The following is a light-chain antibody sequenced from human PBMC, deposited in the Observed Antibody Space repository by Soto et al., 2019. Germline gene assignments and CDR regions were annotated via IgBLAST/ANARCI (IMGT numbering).Light chain of an antibody. CDR2: DVS. CDR1: SSDIGDSNY. CDR3: RSFRSSSTSYV. J-gene: IGLJ1*01. V-gene: IGLV2-14*03. Sequence: QSALTQPASVSGSPGQSITISCTGTSSDIGDSNYVSWYQQHPGKAPKLVIYDVSNRPSGVSNRFSGSKSANTASLTISGLQAEDEADYYCRSFRSSSTSYVFGTGTKVTVL.